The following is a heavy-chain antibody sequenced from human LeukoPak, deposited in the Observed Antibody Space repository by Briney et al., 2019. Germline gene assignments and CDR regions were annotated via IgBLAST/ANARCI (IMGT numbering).Heavy chain of an antibody. Sequence: ASVKVSCKASGYTFTSYGISWVRQAPGQGLEWMGWISAYNGNTNYAQKLQGRVTMTTDTSTSTAYMELRSLRSDDTAVYYCARGYTVTIKPNWFDPWGQGTLVTVSS. D-gene: IGHD4-17*01. J-gene: IGHJ5*02. CDR2: ISAYNGNT. V-gene: IGHV1-18*01. CDR1: GYTFTSYG. CDR3: ARGYTVTIKPNWFDP.